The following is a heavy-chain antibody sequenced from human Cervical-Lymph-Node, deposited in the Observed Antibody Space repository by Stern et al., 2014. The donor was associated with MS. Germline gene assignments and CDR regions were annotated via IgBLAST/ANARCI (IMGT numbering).Heavy chain of an antibody. J-gene: IGHJ5*02. Sequence: QLQLQESGPGLVKPSETLSLTCTVSGGSVSSGSYYWSWIRQPPGKGLEXIGYIYYSGSTNYNPSLKSRVTISVDTSKNQFSLKLSSVTAADTAVYYCARVEGYCSGGSCYSWFDPWGQGTLVTVSS. V-gene: IGHV4-61*01. D-gene: IGHD2-15*01. CDR1: GGSVSSGSYY. CDR2: IYYSGST. CDR3: ARVEGYCSGGSCYSWFDP.